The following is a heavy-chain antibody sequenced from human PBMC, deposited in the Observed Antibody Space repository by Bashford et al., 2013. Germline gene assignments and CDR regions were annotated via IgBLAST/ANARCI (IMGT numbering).Heavy chain of an antibody. D-gene: IGHD6-13*01. Sequence: VRQAPGKGLEWVSAISGSGGSTYYADSVKGRFTISRDNSKNTLYLQMNSLRAEDTAVYYCAKPIAAAAFDAFDIWGPRDNGHRLL. CDR3: AKPIAAAAFDAFDI. V-gene: IGHV3-23*01. CDR2: ISGSGGST. J-gene: IGHJ3*02.